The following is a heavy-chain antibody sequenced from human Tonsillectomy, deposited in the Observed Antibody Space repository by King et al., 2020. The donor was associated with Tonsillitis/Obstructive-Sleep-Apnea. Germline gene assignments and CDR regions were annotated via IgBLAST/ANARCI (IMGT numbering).Heavy chain of an antibody. CDR3: ARPGGRSITGTFVAFDV. V-gene: IGHV3-48*02. D-gene: IGHD1-7*01. J-gene: IGHJ3*01. Sequence: VQLVESGGGLVQPGGSLRLSCAASGFTFSGYSMNWVRQAPGKGLEWLSYISGSGDTIYHADSVKGRFTISRDNARNSLYLQMKSLRDEDTAVYYCARPGGRSITGTFVAFDVWGQGTLVTVSS. CDR1: GFTFSGYS. CDR2: ISGSGDTI.